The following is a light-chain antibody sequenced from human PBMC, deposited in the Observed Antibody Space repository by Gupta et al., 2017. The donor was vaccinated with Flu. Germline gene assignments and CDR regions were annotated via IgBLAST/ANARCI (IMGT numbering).Light chain of an antibody. CDR2: DAS. CDR3: QQFENLPWT. V-gene: IGKV1-33*01. Sequence: GDRVTITCQARQDIRKYLNWYQQKPGKAPKLLIYDASNLETGVPSRFSGSGSETDFTFTISSLQPEDIATYYCQQFENLPWTFGQGTKVEIK. CDR1: QDIRKY. J-gene: IGKJ1*01.